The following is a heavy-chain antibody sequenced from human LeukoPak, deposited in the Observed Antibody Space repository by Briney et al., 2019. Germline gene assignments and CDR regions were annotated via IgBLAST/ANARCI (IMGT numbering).Heavy chain of an antibody. V-gene: IGHV1-69*06. J-gene: IGHJ5*02. CDR2: IIPIFGTA. D-gene: IGHD6-13*01. CDR3: ARGRPTTSIAAAGVNWFDP. CDR1: GCTFSSYG. Sequence: ASVKVSCKASGCTFSSYGISWVRQAPGEGIEWMAGIIPIFGTANYAQKFQGRVTITADKSTSTAYMELSSLRSEDTAVYYCARGRPTTSIAAAGVNWFDPWGQGTLVTVSS.